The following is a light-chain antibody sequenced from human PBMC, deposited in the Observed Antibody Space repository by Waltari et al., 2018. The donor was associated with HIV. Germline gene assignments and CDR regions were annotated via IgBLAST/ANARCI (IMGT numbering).Light chain of an antibody. Sequence: DIQMTQSPSSVSESVGARVTITCRASQDISRWLAWYQQKPGKAPKLLIYAASTLQGGVPSRFSGSGSGTEFTLTISSLQPEDFATYYCQQANSFPYTFGQGTKLDIK. V-gene: IGKV1-12*01. CDR2: AAS. J-gene: IGKJ2*01. CDR3: QQANSFPYT. CDR1: QDISRW.